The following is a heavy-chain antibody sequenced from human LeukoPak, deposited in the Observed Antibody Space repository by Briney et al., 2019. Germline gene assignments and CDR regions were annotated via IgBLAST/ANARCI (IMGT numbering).Heavy chain of an antibody. Sequence: SFYITVVGVSFKKGLEWMGWMNPNSGNTCYAQKFQGRVTMTRNTSISTAYMELSSLRSEDTAVYYCARGRGSGSYYVDYWGQGTLVTVSS. CDR3: ARGRGSGSYYVDY. CDR2: MNPNSGNT. V-gene: IGHV1-8*01. J-gene: IGHJ4*02. CDR1: SFY. D-gene: IGHD1-26*01.